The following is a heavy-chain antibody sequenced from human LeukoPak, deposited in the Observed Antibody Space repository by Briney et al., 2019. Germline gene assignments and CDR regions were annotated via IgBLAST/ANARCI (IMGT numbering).Heavy chain of an antibody. J-gene: IGHJ5*02. CDR1: GYSFTTYW. D-gene: IGHD1-1*01. CDR3: ARWKGGDNWFDP. Sequence: HGASPQISCEGSGYSFTTYWIGWVRQLSGKGLEWMGIIYPGDSDTRYSPSFQGQVTISADKSISTAYLQWSSLKASDTAMYYCARWKGGDNWFDPWGQGTLVTVSS. V-gene: IGHV5-51*01. CDR2: IYPGDSDT.